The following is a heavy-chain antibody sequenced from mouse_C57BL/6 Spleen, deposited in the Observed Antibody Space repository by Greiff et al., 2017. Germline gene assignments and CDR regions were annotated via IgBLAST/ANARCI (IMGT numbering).Heavy chain of an antibody. CDR1: GFSLTSYG. D-gene: IGHD4-1*01. CDR3: ARESHNWDYAMDY. V-gene: IGHV2-2*01. Sequence: QVQLKESGPGLVQPSQSLSITCTVSGFSLTSYGVHWVRQSPGKGLEWLGVIWSGGSTDYNAAFISRLSISKDNSKSQVFFKMNSLQADDTAIYYCARESHNWDYAMDYWGQGTSVTVSS. J-gene: IGHJ4*01. CDR2: IWSGGST.